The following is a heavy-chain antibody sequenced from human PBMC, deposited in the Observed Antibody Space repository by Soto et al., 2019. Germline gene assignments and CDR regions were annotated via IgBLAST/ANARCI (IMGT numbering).Heavy chain of an antibody. Sequence: GSLILSCAASGFTFSDYYMTLVRQAPGTGLEWVSYISGSGSTIYYADSVKGRFTISRDNAKNSLYLQMNSLRAEDTAVYYCARDNGVGYPYYYYHYGMDVWGQGTTVTVSS. CDR1: GFTFSDYY. J-gene: IGHJ6*02. CDR2: ISGSGSTI. D-gene: IGHD2-8*01. CDR3: ARDNGVGYPYYYYHYGMDV. V-gene: IGHV3-11*01.